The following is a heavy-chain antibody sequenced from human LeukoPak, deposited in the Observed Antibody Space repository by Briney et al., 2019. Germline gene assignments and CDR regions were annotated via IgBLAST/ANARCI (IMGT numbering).Heavy chain of an antibody. Sequence: SETLSLTCTVSGGSISSHYWSWIRQPPGKGLEWIGHIYYSGSTNYNPSLKSRVTISVDTSKNQFSLKMSSVTAADTAVYYCARRGYNYDYFDYWGQGTLVTVSS. D-gene: IGHD5-24*01. CDR2: IYYSGST. J-gene: IGHJ4*02. CDR1: GGSISSHY. CDR3: ARRGYNYDYFDY. V-gene: IGHV4-59*08.